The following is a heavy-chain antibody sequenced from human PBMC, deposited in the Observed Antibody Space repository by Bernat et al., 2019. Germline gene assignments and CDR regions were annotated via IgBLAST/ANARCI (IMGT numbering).Heavy chain of an antibody. J-gene: IGHJ2*01. CDR3: ERIGGGIYLAWYFDL. CDR2: IKHDGSGE. D-gene: IGHD1-26*01. V-gene: IGHV3-7*03. Sequence: EVQLVESGGGLVQPGGPLRLSCAAFGFTFSSYWMSWVRHAPGKGLEWVANIKHDGSGEWYVAPVKGQFSVCGDNAKNSLYMKMNGLSDEGTGVYCCERIGGGIYLAWYFDLWGRGALVTVSS. CDR1: GFTFSSYW.